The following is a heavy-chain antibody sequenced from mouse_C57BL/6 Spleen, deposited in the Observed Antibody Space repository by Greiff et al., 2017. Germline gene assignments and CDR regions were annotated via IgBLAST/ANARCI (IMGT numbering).Heavy chain of an antibody. D-gene: IGHD2-3*01. CDR1: GFSLTSYG. CDR2: IWSGGST. V-gene: IGHV2-2*01. CDR3: ARENDGNYVDWYFDV. Sequence: VQRVESGPGLVQPSQSLSITCTVSGFSLTSYGVHWVRQSPGKGLEWLGVIWSGGSTDYTAAFISRLSISKDNSKSKVFFKMNSLQADDTAIYYCARENDGNYVDWYFDVWGKGTTVTVSS. J-gene: IGHJ1*03.